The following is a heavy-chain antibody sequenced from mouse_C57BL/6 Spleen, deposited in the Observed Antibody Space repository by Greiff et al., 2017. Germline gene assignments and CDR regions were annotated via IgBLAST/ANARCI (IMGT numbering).Heavy chain of an antibody. CDR3: ARKEGYGSSSLWYFDV. D-gene: IGHD1-1*01. J-gene: IGHJ1*03. CDR1: GYTFTSYW. CDR2: IYPGSGST. Sequence: VQLQQPGAELVKPGASVKMSCTASGYTFTSYWITWVKQRPGQGLEWIGDIYPGSGSTNYNEKFKSKATLTVDTSSSTAYMQLSSLTAEDSAVYYWARKEGYGSSSLWYFDVWGTGTTVTVSS. V-gene: IGHV1-55*01.